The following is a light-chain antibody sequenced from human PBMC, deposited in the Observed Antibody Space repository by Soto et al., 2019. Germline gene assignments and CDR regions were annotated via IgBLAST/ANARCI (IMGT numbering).Light chain of an antibody. Sequence: DIQMTQSPSSVSASVGDRVTITCRASQGVSTWLAWYQQKPGKAPNLLIYTASSLQSGVPSRFSGSGPGTDFTLTINGLQPEDFATYYCQQAASFPINFGQGTRLEIK. CDR3: QQAASFPIN. CDR1: QGVSTW. CDR2: TAS. J-gene: IGKJ5*01. V-gene: IGKV1-12*01.